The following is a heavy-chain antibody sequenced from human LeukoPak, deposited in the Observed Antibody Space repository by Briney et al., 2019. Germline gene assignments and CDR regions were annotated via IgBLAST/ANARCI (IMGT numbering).Heavy chain of an antibody. CDR2: ISGSGGST. Sequence: GGSLRLSCAASGFTFSSYAMSWVRQAPGKGLEWVSAISGSGGSTYYADSAKGRFTISRDNSKNTLYLQMNSLRAEDTAVYYCAKSPMYYYGSGSLDPWGQGTLVTVSS. J-gene: IGHJ5*02. CDR3: AKSPMYYYGSGSLDP. D-gene: IGHD3-10*01. CDR1: GFTFSSYA. V-gene: IGHV3-23*01.